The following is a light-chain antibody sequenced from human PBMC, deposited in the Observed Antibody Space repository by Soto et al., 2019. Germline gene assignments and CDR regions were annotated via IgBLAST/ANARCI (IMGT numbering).Light chain of an antibody. J-gene: IGKJ5*01. CDR2: VIS. CDR3: QQYSKWPIT. CDR1: QSVNSN. V-gene: IGKV3-15*01. Sequence: EMVMTQSPAILSVSPGESATLSCRASQSVNSNYLAWYQQHPGQPPRLLIYVISTRATGIPARFSGSGSGTEFSLTNSGLQSEDLAVYYCQQYSKWPITFGQGTRLEIK.